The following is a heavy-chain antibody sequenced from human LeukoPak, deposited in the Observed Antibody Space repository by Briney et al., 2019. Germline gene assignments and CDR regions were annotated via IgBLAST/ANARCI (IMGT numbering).Heavy chain of an antibody. CDR1: GFTFSSYW. Sequence: PGGSLRLSCAASGFTFSSYWMHWVRQAPGKGLVWVARINTDGSSTYYADSVKGRFTISRDNAKNTLSLQTNSLRAEDTAVYYCARDQGALNSWGQGTLVTVSS. J-gene: IGHJ4*02. D-gene: IGHD3-16*01. V-gene: IGHV3-74*01. CDR3: ARDQGALNS. CDR2: INTDGSST.